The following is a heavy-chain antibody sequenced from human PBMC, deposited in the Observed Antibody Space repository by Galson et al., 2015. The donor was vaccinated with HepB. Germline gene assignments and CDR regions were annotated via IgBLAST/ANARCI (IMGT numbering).Heavy chain of an antibody. CDR1: GGTFSSYA. CDR2: IIPIFGTA. Sequence: SVKVSCKASGGTFSSYAISWVRQAPGQGLEWMGGIIPIFGTANYAQKFQGRVTITADESTSTAYMELSSLRSEDTAVYYCARSVGRYSSGYGGYYYYYYMDVWGKGTTVTVSS. CDR3: ARSVGRYSSGYGGYYYYYYMDV. V-gene: IGHV1-69*13. J-gene: IGHJ6*03. D-gene: IGHD5-18*01.